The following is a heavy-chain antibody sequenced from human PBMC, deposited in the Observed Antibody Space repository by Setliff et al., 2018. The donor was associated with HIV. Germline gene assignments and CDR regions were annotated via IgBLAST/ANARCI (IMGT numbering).Heavy chain of an antibody. CDR1: GFTFDDYA. J-gene: IGHJ4*02. D-gene: IGHD6-19*01. CDR3: AKNLYRSPWSPLDY. CDR2: ISWNSGSI. Sequence: SLKISCAASGFTFDDYAMHWVRQAPGKGLEWVSVISWNSGSIGYADSVKGRFTISRDNSKNTLYLQMNSLRADDTAVYYCAKNLYRSPWSPLDYWGQGTLVTVSS. V-gene: IGHV3-9*01.